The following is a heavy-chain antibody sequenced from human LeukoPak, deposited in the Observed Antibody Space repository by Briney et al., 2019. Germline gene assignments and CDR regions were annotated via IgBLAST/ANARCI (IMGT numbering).Heavy chain of an antibody. D-gene: IGHD3-9*01. CDR2: INPNSGGT. CDR3: ATSHY. Sequence: GASVKVSCKASGYTFTGYYLHWVRQAPGQGLEWMGWINPNSGGTNYAQRFQGRISMTRDTSISTAYMELNRLRSDYTAVYYCATSHYWGQGTLVTVSS. J-gene: IGHJ4*02. V-gene: IGHV1-2*02. CDR1: GYTFTGYY.